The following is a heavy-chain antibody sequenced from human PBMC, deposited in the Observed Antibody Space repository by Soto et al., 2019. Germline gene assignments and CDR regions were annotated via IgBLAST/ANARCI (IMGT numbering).Heavy chain of an antibody. D-gene: IGHD6-6*01. J-gene: IGHJ4*02. CDR1: GGSIDSGDYY. V-gene: IGHV4-61*08. CDR2: VYYSGTT. Sequence: SETLSLTCTVSGGSIDSGDYYWSWIRQPPGKGLEWIGYVYYSGTTNYNPSLKSRITTSVDPSKKQFSLKMRSVTAADTAVYYCARDSFPPYSGSSKGFDYWGQGSLVTVSS. CDR3: ARDSFPPYSGSSKGFDY.